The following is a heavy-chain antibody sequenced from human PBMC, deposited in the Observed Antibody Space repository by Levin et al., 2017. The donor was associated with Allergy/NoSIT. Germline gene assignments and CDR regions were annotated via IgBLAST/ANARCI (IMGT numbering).Heavy chain of an antibody. D-gene: IGHD5-18*01. V-gene: IGHV4-59*08. CDR3: ARHSSGFSYAYDFDY. Sequence: SQTLSLTCTVSGGSITGYYWSWIRQSPWKGLEWIGYINEIGTTSYTPSLNSRLTISVDTSKNHFSLKLSSVTAADTAVYSCARHSSGFSYAYDFDYWGQGTLVTVSS. CDR2: INEIGTT. CDR1: GGSITGYY. J-gene: IGHJ4*02.